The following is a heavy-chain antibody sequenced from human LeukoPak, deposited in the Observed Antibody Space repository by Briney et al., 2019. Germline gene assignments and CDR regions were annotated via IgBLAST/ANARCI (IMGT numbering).Heavy chain of an antibody. D-gene: IGHD3-10*01. Sequence: PGGSLRLSCAASGFTFSSYAMHWVRQAPGKGLEWVAVISYDGSNKYYADSVKGRFTISRDNSKNTLYLQMNSLRADDTAVYYCARDRGSYDYWGQGTLVTVSS. CDR3: ARDRGSYDY. J-gene: IGHJ4*02. CDR1: GFTFSSYA. CDR2: ISYDGSNK. V-gene: IGHV3-30*04.